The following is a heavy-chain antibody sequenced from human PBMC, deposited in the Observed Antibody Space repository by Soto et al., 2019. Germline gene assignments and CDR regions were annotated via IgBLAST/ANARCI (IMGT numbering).Heavy chain of an antibody. CDR2: IYYSGST. CDR1: GGSVSSGSYY. J-gene: IGHJ6*02. D-gene: IGHD3-10*01. CDR3: AKEGPNYGSGSYYGPIS. Sequence: PSETLSLTCTVSGGSVSSGSYYWSWIRQPPGKGLEWIGYIYYSGSTKYNPSLKSRVTISVDTSKNQFSLKLSSVTAEDTAVYYCAKEGPNYGSGSYYGPISWGQGTTVTVSS. V-gene: IGHV4-61*01.